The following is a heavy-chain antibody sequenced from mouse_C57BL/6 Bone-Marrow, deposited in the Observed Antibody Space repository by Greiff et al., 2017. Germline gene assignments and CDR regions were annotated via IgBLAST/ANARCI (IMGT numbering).Heavy chain of an antibody. CDR2: ISSGGSYT. CDR1: GFTFSSYG. Sequence: DVMLVESGGDLVKPGGSLKLSCAASGFTFSSYGMSWVRQTPDKRLEWVATISSGGSYTYYPDSVKGRFTISRDNAKNTLYLQMSSLKSEDTAMYYCARQRVLVDYFDYWGQGTTLTVSS. V-gene: IGHV5-6*02. D-gene: IGHD2-14*01. CDR3: ARQRVLVDYFDY. J-gene: IGHJ2*01.